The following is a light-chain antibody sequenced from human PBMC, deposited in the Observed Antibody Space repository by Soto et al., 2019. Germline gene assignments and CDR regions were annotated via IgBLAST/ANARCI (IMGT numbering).Light chain of an antibody. J-gene: IGKJ2*01. Sequence: DIQMTQSPSTLSASVGDRVTITCRASQSISSWLAWYQQKPGKVPKLLIYKASSLESGVPSRFSGSGSGTDFTLTISSLQPDDFATYYCQQYSSYPYTFGQGTKLEIK. CDR2: KAS. CDR1: QSISSW. CDR3: QQYSSYPYT. V-gene: IGKV1-5*03.